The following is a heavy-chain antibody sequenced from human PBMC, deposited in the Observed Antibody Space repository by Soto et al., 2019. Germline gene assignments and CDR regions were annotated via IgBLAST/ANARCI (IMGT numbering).Heavy chain of an antibody. V-gene: IGHV5-51*01. D-gene: IGHD2-21*02. J-gene: IGHJ3*01. CDR2: IFPIDSDT. Sequence: VESLKISCKGSGYTFTRNWIGWFLQVPVKGLEWMGIIFPIDSDTRYSPSSQGQVTISADNSISTAYLQWSSLKASDTAIYYCATPGGRDFNAFDVWGQGTMVTVSS. CDR3: ATPGGRDFNAFDV. CDR1: GYTFTRNW.